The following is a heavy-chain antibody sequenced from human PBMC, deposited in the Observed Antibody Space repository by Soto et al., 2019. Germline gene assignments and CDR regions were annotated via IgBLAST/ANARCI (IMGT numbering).Heavy chain of an antibody. D-gene: IGHD3-3*01. CDR1: GFTFSSYS. J-gene: IGHJ5*02. CDR2: ISSSSSYI. V-gene: IGHV3-21*01. Sequence: PGGSLRLSCAASGFTFSSYSMNWVRQAPGKGLEWVSSISSSSSYIYYADSVKGRFTTSRDNAKNSLYLQMNSLRAEDTAVYYCARGQRYYDFWSGYSPFDPWGQGTLVTVSS. CDR3: ARGQRYYDFWSGYSPFDP.